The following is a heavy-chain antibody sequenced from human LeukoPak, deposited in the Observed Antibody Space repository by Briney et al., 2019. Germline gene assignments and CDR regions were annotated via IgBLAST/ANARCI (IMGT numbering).Heavy chain of an antibody. V-gene: IGHV3-21*01. CDR1: GLTFSSYS. CDR3: ARLLLPADTVNYYSHYYMDV. CDR2: ISSSSSYI. J-gene: IGHJ6*03. Sequence: GGSLRLSCAASGLTFSSYSMTWVRQAPGKGLEWVSCISSSSSYIYYTDSVKGRFTISRDNAENSLYLQMNSLRAEDTAVYYCARLLLPADTVNYYSHYYMDVWGKGTTVTVSS. D-gene: IGHD3-22*01.